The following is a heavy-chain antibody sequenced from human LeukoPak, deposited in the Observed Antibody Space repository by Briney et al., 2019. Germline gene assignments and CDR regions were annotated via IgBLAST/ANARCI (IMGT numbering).Heavy chain of an antibody. CDR3: ARDLGYGDPGVQPSEFDY. J-gene: IGHJ4*02. CDR1: GGSFSDYY. CDR2: INHSGST. Sequence: SETLSLTCAVYGGSFSDYYWSWIRQPPGKGLEWIGEINHSGSTNYNPSLKSRVTISVDTSKIQFSLKLSSVTAADTAVYYCARDLGYGDPGVQPSEFDYWGQGTLVTVSS. D-gene: IGHD4-17*01. V-gene: IGHV4-34*01.